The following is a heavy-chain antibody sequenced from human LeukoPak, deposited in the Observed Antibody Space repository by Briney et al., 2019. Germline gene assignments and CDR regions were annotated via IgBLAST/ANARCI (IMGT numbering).Heavy chain of an antibody. V-gene: IGHV4-30-2*01. CDR2: IYHSGST. CDR3: ARGLTTKTYNWFDP. D-gene: IGHD3-22*01. Sequence: PSETLSLTCAVSGGSISSGGYSWSWIRQPPGQGLEWIGYIYHSGSTYYNPSLKSRVTISVDRSKNQFSLKLSSVTAADTAVYYCARGLTTKTYNWFDPWGQGTLVTVSS. J-gene: IGHJ5*02. CDR1: GGSISSGGYS.